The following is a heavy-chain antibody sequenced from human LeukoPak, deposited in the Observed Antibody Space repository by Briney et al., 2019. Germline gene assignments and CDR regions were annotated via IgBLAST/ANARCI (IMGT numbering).Heavy chain of an antibody. V-gene: IGHV1-46*01. CDR1: GYTFTSYY. J-gene: IGHJ4*02. Sequence: GASVKVSCKASGYTFTSYYMHWVRQAPGQGLEWMGIINPSGGSTSYAQKFQGRVTMTRDTSTSTVYMELSSLRSEDTAVYYCARARSSGYYYAVLSDYWGQGTLVTVSS. CDR2: INPSGGST. CDR3: ARARSSGYYYAVLSDY. D-gene: IGHD3-22*01.